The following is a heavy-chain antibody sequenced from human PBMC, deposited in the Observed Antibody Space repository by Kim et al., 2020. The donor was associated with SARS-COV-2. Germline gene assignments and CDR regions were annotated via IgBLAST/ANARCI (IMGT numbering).Heavy chain of an antibody. Sequence: SETLSLTCAVYGGSFSGYYWNWIRQSPGKGLEWIGEINHSGSSRYNPSLKSRVTLSVDTSKIQFSLKLTSVTAADTAVYYCARGNLPDFHAAMHYWRQ. D-gene: IGHD3-3*01. CDR3: ARGNLPDFHAAMHY. CDR2: INHSGSS. J-gene: IGHJ4*02. CDR1: GGSFSGYY. V-gene: IGHV4-34*01.